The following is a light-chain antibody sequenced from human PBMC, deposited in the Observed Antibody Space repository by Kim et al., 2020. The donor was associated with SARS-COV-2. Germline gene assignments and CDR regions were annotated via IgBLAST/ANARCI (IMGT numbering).Light chain of an antibody. J-gene: IGKJ5*01. CDR2: GAS. CDR1: QDIRND. CDR3: LQHNTYPVT. Sequence: ASVGDRVTITCRASQDIRNDLGWYQQNPGRAPKRLIYGASSLQSGVPSRFSVRGSGTEFTLTISSLQPEDFATYVCLQHNTYPVTFGQGTRLEIK. V-gene: IGKV1-17*01.